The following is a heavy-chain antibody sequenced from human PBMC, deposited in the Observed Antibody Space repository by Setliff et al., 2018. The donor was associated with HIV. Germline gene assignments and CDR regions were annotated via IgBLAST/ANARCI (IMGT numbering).Heavy chain of an antibody. Sequence: GGSLRLSCAASGFTFDDYGMNWVRQAPGKGLEWVSGINWNGGSTGYTDSVKGRFTISRDNVKNSLYLQMNSLRAEDTALYFCARGLYYDTSDQGGMGFWGQGTLVTVSS. J-gene: IGHJ4*02. D-gene: IGHD3-22*01. CDR3: ARGLYYDTSDQGGMGF. V-gene: IGHV3-20*04. CDR2: INWNGGST. CDR1: GFTFDDYG.